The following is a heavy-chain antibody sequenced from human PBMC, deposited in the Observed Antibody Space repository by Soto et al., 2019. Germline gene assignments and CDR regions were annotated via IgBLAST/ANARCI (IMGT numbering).Heavy chain of an antibody. Sequence: GASVKVSCKASGGTFSSYTISWVRQAPGQGLEWMGRIIPILGIANYAQKFQGRVTITADKSTSTAYMELSGLRSEDTAVYYCARLSYYDFWSGQNDAFDIWGQGTMVTVSS. D-gene: IGHD3-3*01. J-gene: IGHJ3*02. CDR3: ARLSYYDFWSGQNDAFDI. CDR2: IIPILGIA. V-gene: IGHV1-69*02. CDR1: GGTFSSYT.